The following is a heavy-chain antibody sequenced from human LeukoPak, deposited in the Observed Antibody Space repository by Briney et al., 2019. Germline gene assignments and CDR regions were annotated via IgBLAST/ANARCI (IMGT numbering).Heavy chain of an antibody. CDR3: ARGLWFGESNYYYYYYMDV. Sequence: SETLSLTCTVSGGSLSSDYWSWIRQPAGKGLEWIGRIYTSGSTNYNPSLKSRVTMSVDTSKNQFSLKLSAVTAADTAVYYCARGLWFGESNYYYYYYMDVWGKGTTVTISS. V-gene: IGHV4-4*07. CDR1: GGSLSSDY. J-gene: IGHJ6*03. CDR2: IYTSGST. D-gene: IGHD3-10*01.